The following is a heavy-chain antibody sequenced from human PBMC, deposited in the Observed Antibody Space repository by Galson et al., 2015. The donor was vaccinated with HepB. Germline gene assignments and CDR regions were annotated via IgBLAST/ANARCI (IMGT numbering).Heavy chain of an antibody. V-gene: IGHV3-23*01. CDR1: GFTFSSYA. Sequence: SLRLSCAASGFTFSSYAMSWVRQAPGKGLEWVSVISSSGNRTFYGDSVKGRFTISRDNSKNTLYVQLNSLRAEDTAVYYCVKDGKGSGWYDFDYWGQGTLVTVSS. J-gene: IGHJ4*02. D-gene: IGHD6-19*01. CDR3: VKDGKGSGWYDFDY. CDR2: ISSSGNRT.